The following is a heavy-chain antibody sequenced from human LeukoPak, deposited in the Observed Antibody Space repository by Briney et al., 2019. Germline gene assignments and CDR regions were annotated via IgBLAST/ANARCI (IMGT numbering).Heavy chain of an antibody. Sequence: GGSLRLSCAASGFTFRNYGMHWVRQAPGKGLEWVAVISIDGSEKYYADSVKGRFTISRDNSKNTLYLQMNSLRGDVTAVYYCANPQSRGYDYLDYWGQGTLVAVSS. J-gene: IGHJ4*02. CDR2: ISIDGSEK. CDR3: ANPQSRGYDYLDY. D-gene: IGHD5-12*01. CDR1: GFTFRNYG. V-gene: IGHV3-30*18.